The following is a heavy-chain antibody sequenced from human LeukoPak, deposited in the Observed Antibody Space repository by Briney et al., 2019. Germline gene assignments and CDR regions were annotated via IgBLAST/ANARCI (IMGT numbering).Heavy chain of an antibody. CDR2: IIPIFGTA. V-gene: IGHV1-69*13. J-gene: IGHJ6*02. Sequence: ASVKVSCKASGYTFTSYGISWVRQAPGQGLEWMGGIIPIFGTANYAQKFQGRVTITAGESTSTAYMELSSLRSEDTAVYYCARRQLLYGDAYYYYYGMDVWGQGTTVTVSS. CDR1: GYTFTSYG. CDR3: ARRQLLYGDAYYYYYGMDV. D-gene: IGHD2-2*02.